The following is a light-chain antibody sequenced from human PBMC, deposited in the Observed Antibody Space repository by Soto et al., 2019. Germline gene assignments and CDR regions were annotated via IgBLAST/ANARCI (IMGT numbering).Light chain of an antibody. V-gene: IGKV1-5*01. CDR3: HSYNRYSPT. CDR1: QSISSW. Sequence: TLVASLLKKVTITCRASQSISSWLAWYQQKPGKAPKLLIYDASSLESGVPSRFSGSGSGTELTLTIIRLQPADFATHLSHSYNRYSPTSGDGTKVDIK. J-gene: IGKJ1*01. CDR2: DAS.